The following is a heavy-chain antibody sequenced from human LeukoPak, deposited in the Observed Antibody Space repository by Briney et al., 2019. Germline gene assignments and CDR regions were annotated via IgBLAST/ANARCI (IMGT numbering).Heavy chain of an antibody. CDR2: INHSGST. J-gene: IGHJ6*03. CDR1: GGSFSGYY. CDR3: ARSSSWSLYYYYYYMDV. V-gene: IGHV4-34*01. D-gene: IGHD6-6*01. Sequence: MTSETLSLTCAVYGGSFSGYYWSWIRQPPGKGPEWIGEINHSGSTNYNPSLKSRVTISVDTSKNQFSLKLSSVTAADTAVYYCARSSSWSLYYYYYYMDVWGKGTTVTVSS.